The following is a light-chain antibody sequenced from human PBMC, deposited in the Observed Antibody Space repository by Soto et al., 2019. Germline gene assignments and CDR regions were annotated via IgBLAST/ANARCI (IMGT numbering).Light chain of an antibody. J-gene: IGKJ2*01. CDR2: DAS. CDR3: QQRSNWPPMYT. V-gene: IGKV3-11*01. CDR1: QSVRRS. Sequence: EIVLTQSPATLSLSPGERATLSCRASQSVRRSLAWYQQKPGQTPSLLIYDASNRATGIPVRFSGSGSGTDFTLTISSLEPEDFAVYYCQQRSNWPPMYTFGQGTKLEIK.